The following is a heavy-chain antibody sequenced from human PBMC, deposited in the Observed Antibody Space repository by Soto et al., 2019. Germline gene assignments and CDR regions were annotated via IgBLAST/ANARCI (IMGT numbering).Heavy chain of an antibody. CDR2: TSGSGDST. CDR3: AKVKYYDILTGSDSDY. J-gene: IGHJ4*02. CDR1: GFPFSSNA. Sequence: GGSLRLSCAASGFPFSSNAMSWVRQAPGKGLEWVSSTSGSGDSTYYADSVKGRFTISRDNSKNTLYLQMNSLRAEDTAVYYCAKVKYYDILTGSDSDYWGQGTLVTVSS. V-gene: IGHV3-23*01. D-gene: IGHD3-9*01.